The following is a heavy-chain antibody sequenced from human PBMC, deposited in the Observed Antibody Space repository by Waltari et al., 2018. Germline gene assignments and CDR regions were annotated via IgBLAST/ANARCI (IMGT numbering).Heavy chain of an antibody. D-gene: IGHD6-13*01. Sequence: QVQLQESGPGLVKPSQTLSLTCTVSGGSISSGDYYWSWIRQPPGQGLEWIGYIYYSGSTYYNPSLKSRVTISVDTSKNQFSLKLSSVTAADTAVYYCAVLTGRDAGIALRRYWDYWGQGTLVTVSS. J-gene: IGHJ4*02. CDR3: AVLTGRDAGIALRRYWDY. V-gene: IGHV4-30-4*08. CDR1: GGSISSGDYY. CDR2: IYYSGST.